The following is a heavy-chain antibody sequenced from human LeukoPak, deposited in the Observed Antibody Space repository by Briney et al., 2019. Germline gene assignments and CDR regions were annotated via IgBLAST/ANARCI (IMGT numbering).Heavy chain of an antibody. J-gene: IGHJ4*02. V-gene: IGHV3-30*18. CDR2: ISYDGSNK. CDR3: AKDGSTVVNAFDY. CDR1: GFTFSSYG. D-gene: IGHD4-23*01. Sequence: GGSLRLSCAASGFTFSSYGMHWVRQAPGKGLEWVAVISYDGSNKYYADSVKGRFTISRDNSKNTLYLQMNSLRAEDTAVYYCAKDGSTVVNAFDYWGQGTLVTASS.